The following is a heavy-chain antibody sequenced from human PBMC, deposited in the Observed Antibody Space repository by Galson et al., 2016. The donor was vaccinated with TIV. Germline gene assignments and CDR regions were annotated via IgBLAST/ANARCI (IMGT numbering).Heavy chain of an antibody. D-gene: IGHD6-13*01. CDR2: MNANTGDT. CDR1: GYTFSNYD. J-gene: IGHJ6*02. Sequence: SVKVSCKASGYTFSNYDVNWVRQAPGQGLEWMGWMNANTGDTGYAQNFQGKVTMTRDNSINTAYMELSSLKSDDTAVYYCARGRYSNHGMDVWGQGTTVTVSS. V-gene: IGHV1-8*01. CDR3: ARGRYSNHGMDV.